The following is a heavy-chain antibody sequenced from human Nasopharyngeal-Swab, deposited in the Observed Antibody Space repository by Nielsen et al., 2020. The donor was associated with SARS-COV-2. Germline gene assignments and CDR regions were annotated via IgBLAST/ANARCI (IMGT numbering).Heavy chain of an antibody. CDR2: ISSSSSYI. J-gene: IGHJ6*02. D-gene: IGHD3-3*01. CDR3: ARDSAVYDFWSGYSGYYYYGMDV. V-gene: IGHV3-21*01. CDR1: GFTFSSYS. Sequence: GGSLRLSCAASGFTFSSYSMNWVRQAPGKGLEWVSSISSSSSYIYYADSVKDRFTISRDNAKNSLYLQMNSLRAEDTAVYYCARDSAVYDFWSGYSGYYYYGMDVWGQGTTVTVSS.